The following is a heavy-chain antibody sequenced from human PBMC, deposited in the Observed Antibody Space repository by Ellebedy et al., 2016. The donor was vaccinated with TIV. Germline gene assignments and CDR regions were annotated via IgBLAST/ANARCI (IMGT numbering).Heavy chain of an antibody. D-gene: IGHD6-19*01. Sequence: MPGGSLRLSCAASGFTFSTYGMHWIRQPPGKGPEWLGSIYYGGSTYYNPSLKSRVTISVDTSKNQFSLKLSSVTAADTAVFNCARHPLEWLVGPMYFDYWGQGTLVTVSS. V-gene: IGHV4-39*01. CDR3: ARHPLEWLVGPMYFDY. CDR1: GFTFSTYG. J-gene: IGHJ4*02. CDR2: IYYGGST.